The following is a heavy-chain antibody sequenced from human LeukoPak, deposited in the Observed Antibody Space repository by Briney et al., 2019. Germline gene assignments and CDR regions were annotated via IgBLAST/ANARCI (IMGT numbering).Heavy chain of an antibody. V-gene: IGHV4-34*01. CDR1: GFTFSSYG. CDR2: INHSGST. D-gene: IGHD2-15*01. J-gene: IGHJ5*02. Sequence: GSLRLSCAASGFTFSSYGMHWVRQPPGKGLEWIGEINHSGSTNYNPSLKSRVTISVDTSKNQFSLRLSSVTAADTAVYYCARGGLYCSGGSCSLWFDPWGQGTLVTVSS. CDR3: ARGGLYCSGGSCSLWFDP.